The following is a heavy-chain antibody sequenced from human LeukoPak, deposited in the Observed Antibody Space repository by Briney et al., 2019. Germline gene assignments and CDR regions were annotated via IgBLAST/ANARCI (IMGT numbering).Heavy chain of an antibody. CDR2: INPNSGGT. V-gene: IGHV1-2*02. Sequence: ASVKVSCKASGYTFTGYYMHWVRQAPGQGLEWMGWINPNSGGTNYAQKFQGRVTMTRDTSISTAYMELSRLRSDDTAVYYCARPITGFTPGFQHWGQGTLVTVSS. CDR3: ARPITGFTPGFQH. D-gene: IGHD3-16*01. J-gene: IGHJ1*01. CDR1: GYTFTGYY.